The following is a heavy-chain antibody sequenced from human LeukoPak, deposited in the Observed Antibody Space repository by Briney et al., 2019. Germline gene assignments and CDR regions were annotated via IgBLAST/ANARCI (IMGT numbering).Heavy chain of an antibody. V-gene: IGHV3-21*01. CDR3: VGCTFVLRKRCSAFDV. CDR2: ITSTTTYT. CDR1: GFIFNTFG. Sequence: GGSLRLSCSASGFIFNTFGMNWVRQAPGKGLEWVSSITSTTTYTYYADSVKGRFTISRDNAKSSLFLQMNSLRAEDTAVYYCVGCTFVLRKRCSAFDVWGQGTMVTVSA. J-gene: IGHJ3*01. D-gene: IGHD2-8*01.